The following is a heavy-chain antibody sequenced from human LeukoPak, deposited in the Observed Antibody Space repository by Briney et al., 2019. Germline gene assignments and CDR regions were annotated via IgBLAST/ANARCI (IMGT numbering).Heavy chain of an antibody. CDR2: ISASGGRT. CDR3: AKVAPLGDGDFWYFDL. J-gene: IGHJ2*01. Sequence: DPGGSLRLSCAASGFIFSSYGMSWVRQAPGKGLEWVSAISASGGRTNSADSVKGRSTISRDNSKNTLYLQMNSLRAEDTAVYYCAKVAPLGDGDFWYFDLWGRGTLVTASS. D-gene: IGHD4-17*01. V-gene: IGHV3-23*01. CDR1: GFIFSSYG.